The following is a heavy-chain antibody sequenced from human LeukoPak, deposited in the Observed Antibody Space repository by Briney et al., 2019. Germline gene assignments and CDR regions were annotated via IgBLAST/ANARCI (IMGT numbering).Heavy chain of an antibody. J-gene: IGHJ4*02. CDR2: INHSEDT. V-gene: IGHV4-34*01. CDR1: SEPFIGYF. D-gene: IGHD3-10*01. Sequence: SETLSLTCAVYSEPFIGYFWTWIRQPPGKGLEWIGEINHSEDTNYNPSLKSRVTISVDKSKNQFSLKLSSVTAADTAVYYCARRRIWFGELDYFDYWGQGTLVTVSS. CDR3: ARRRIWFGELDYFDY.